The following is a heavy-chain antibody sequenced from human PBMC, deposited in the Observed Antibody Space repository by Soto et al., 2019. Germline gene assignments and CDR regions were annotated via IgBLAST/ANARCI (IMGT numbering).Heavy chain of an antibody. CDR3: ARDHPCSSSWTLYNWFDP. V-gene: IGHV3-30-3*01. D-gene: IGHD6-13*01. CDR1: GFTFSSYA. J-gene: IGHJ5*02. CDR2: ISFDGSNK. Sequence: QVQLVESGGGVVQPGRSLRLSCAASGFTFSSYAMHWVRQAPGKGLEWVAVISFDGSNKYYADSVKGRFTISIDNSKNTLYLQMNSLRAEDPAVYYCARDHPCSSSWTLYNWFDPWGQGTLVTVSS.